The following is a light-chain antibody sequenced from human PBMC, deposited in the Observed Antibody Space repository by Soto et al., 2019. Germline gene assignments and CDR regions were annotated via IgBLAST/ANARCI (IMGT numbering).Light chain of an antibody. J-gene: IGKJ1*01. Sequence: DIQMTQSPSTLSAFVGDRVTITCRASQTISSWLAWYQQKPGKAPKLLIYGASSLESGVPSRFSGSGSGTEFTLTISSLKPDDVATYYCQQYNNYWTFGQGTKVEIK. V-gene: IGKV1-5*03. CDR2: GAS. CDR3: QQYNNYWT. CDR1: QTISSW.